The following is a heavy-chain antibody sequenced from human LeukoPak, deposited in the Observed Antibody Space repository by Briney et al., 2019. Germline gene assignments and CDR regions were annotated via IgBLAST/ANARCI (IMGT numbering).Heavy chain of an antibody. CDR2: IYYSGST. CDR1: GGSISSYY. CDR3: ARHCSSTSCYWYYFDY. J-gene: IGHJ4*02. V-gene: IGHV4-59*01. Sequence: PSETLSLTCTVSGGSISSYYWSWIRQPPGKGLEWIGYIYYSGSTNYNPSLKSRVTISVDTSKNQFSLKLSSVTAADTAVYYCARHCSSTSCYWYYFDYWGQGTLVTVSS. D-gene: IGHD2-2*01.